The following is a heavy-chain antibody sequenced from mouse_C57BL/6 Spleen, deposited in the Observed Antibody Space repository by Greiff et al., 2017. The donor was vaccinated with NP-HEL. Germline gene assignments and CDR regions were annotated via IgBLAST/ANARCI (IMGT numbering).Heavy chain of an antibody. D-gene: IGHD3-2*02. CDR2: IYPGDGDT. Sequence: QVQLQQSGAELVKPGASVKISCKASGYAFSSYWMNWVKQRPGKGLEWIGQIYPGDGDTNYNGKFKGKATLTADKSSSTAYMQLSSLTSEDSAVYFCARIVTPQALFDYWGQGTTLTVSS. V-gene: IGHV1-80*01. CDR3: ARIVTPQALFDY. J-gene: IGHJ2*01. CDR1: GYAFSSYW.